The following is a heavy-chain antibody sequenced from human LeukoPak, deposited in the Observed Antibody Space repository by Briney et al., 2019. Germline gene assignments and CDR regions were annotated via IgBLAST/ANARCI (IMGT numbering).Heavy chain of an antibody. CDR3: ARGSDEHYFDY. CDR2: INPSGGST. Sequence: GASVKVSCKAFGYTFTSYYMHWVRQAPGQGLEWMGIINPSGGSTSYAQKFQGRVTMTRDTSTSTVYMELSSLTSDDTAVYYCARGSDEHYFDYWGQGTLVTVPS. V-gene: IGHV1-46*01. CDR1: GYTFTSYY. J-gene: IGHJ4*02.